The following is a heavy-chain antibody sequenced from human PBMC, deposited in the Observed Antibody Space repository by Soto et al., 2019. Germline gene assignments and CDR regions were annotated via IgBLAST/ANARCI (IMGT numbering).Heavy chain of an antibody. V-gene: IGHV4-61*01. CDR3: ARDLSSRPRALES. Sequence: QVQLQESGPGLVKPSETLSVTCSVSGDSVSTDFYFWTWIRQPPGKGLEWIGYIYFTGTTSYNPSLKSRATLPLASSKTQVSLRLTSVTAADTAVYYCARDLSSRPRALESWGHGTLVTVSS. J-gene: IGHJ5*01. CDR1: GDSVSTDFYF. CDR2: IYFTGTT. D-gene: IGHD3-3*01.